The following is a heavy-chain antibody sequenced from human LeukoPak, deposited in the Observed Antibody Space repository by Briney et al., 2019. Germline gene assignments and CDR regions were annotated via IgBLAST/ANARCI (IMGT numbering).Heavy chain of an antibody. CDR1: GFTFSDYY. D-gene: IGHD5-18*01. Sequence: GGSLRLSCAASGFTFSDYYMSWIRQAPGKGLEWVSYISSSGSTIYYADSVKGRFTISRDNAKNSLYLQMNSLRAEDTAVYYCARGYSYGRNWYFDLWGRGTLVTVSS. CDR2: ISSSGSTI. V-gene: IGHV3-11*01. CDR3: ARGYSYGRNWYFDL. J-gene: IGHJ2*01.